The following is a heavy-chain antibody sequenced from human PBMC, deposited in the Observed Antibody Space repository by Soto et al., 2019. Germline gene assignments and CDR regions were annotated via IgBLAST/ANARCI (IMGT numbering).Heavy chain of an antibody. V-gene: IGHV4-30-2*01. J-gene: IGHJ5*02. CDR2: IYHSGST. Sequence: QLQLQESGSGLVKPSQTLSLTCAVSGGSISSGGYSWSWIRQPPGKGLEWIGYIYHSGSTYYNPSLKXXVXVXXARPKTQFSLKLRAVTAADTAVYYCARDIEGCFDPGGQGTLVTVSS. D-gene: IGHD2-15*01. CDR1: GGSISSGGYS. CDR3: ARDIEGCFDP.